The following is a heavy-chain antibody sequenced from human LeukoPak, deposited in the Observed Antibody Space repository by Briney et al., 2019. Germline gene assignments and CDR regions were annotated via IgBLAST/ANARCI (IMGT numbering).Heavy chain of an antibody. CDR3: AMRPGYSSGWYGEAFDI. CDR2: INPSGGST. V-gene: IGHV1-46*01. J-gene: IGHJ3*02. Sequence: ASVKVSCRVSGYTLTELSMHWVRQAPGQGLEWMGIINPSGGSTSYAQKFQGRVTMTRDTSTSTVYMELSSLRSEDTAVYYCAMRPGYSSGWYGEAFDIWGQGTMVTVSS. D-gene: IGHD6-19*01. CDR1: GYTLTELS.